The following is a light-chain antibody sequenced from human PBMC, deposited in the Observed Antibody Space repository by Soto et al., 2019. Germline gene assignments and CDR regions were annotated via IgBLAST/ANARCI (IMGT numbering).Light chain of an antibody. J-gene: IGKJ3*01. CDR1: RSISNY. V-gene: IGKV1-39*01. Sequence: DIQMTQSPSPLSASVGDRVIISCRASRSISNYLNWYQQIPGMAPKLLIYGASTLSSGVPSRFSGSGSRTDFTLTISSLQPQDFATYYCQQSYGPPFTFGPGTKVDIK. CDR2: GAS. CDR3: QQSYGPPFT.